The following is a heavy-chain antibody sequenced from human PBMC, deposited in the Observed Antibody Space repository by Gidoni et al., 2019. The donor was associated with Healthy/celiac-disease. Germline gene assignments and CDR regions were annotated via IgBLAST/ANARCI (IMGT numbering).Heavy chain of an antibody. CDR3: AKDKIVTMIVVVNGGMDV. Sequence: QVQLVESGGGVVQPGRSLRLSCAASGFTFSSYGMHWVRQAPGKGLEWVAVISDDGSNKYYADSVKGRFTISRDNSKNTLYLQMNSLRAEDTAVYYCAKDKIVTMIVVVNGGMDVWGQGTTVTVSS. V-gene: IGHV3-30*18. J-gene: IGHJ6*02. D-gene: IGHD3-22*01. CDR1: GFTFSSYG. CDR2: ISDDGSNK.